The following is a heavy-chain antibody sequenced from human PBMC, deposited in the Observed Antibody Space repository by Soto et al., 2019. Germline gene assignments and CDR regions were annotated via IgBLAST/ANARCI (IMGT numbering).Heavy chain of an antibody. CDR3: AHRPSNAYVAY. D-gene: IGHD2-8*01. Sequence: QITLKASGPTLVKPTQTLTLTCTFSGFSLNTNGVGVGWIRQPPGKALEWLALIYWDDDKRYSPSLKNRLTITKDTANNHVVLTLTNIDPVYTATYYCAHRPSNAYVAYWGQGTLVTVSS. CDR2: IYWDDDK. J-gene: IGHJ4*02. CDR1: GFSLNTNGVG. V-gene: IGHV2-5*02.